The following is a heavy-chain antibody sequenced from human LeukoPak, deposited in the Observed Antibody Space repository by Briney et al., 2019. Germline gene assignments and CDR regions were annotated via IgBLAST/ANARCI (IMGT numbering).Heavy chain of an antibody. CDR2: INHSGST. CDR1: GASIISASYY. Sequence: SETLSLTCSVSGASIISASYYWGWIRQPPGKGLEWIGEINHSGSTNYNPSLKSRVTISVDTSKNQFSLKLSSVTAADTAAYYCARGHIGIAAAGTFHDYWGQGTLVTVSS. CDR3: ARGHIGIAAAGTFHDY. D-gene: IGHD6-13*01. J-gene: IGHJ4*02. V-gene: IGHV4-39*07.